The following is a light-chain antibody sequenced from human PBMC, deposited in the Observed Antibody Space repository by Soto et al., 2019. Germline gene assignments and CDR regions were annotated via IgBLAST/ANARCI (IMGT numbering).Light chain of an antibody. CDR2: GAS. Sequence: EILMTQSPATLSVSPGERATLSCWASQSVSSKLAWYQQKTGKAPRLLIYGASNRATDIPDRLSGRGSGKDFTLTISRLETEDFAVYYCQQYGSSPPSSTFGHGTRLEIK. J-gene: IGKJ5*01. CDR1: QSVSSK. V-gene: IGKV3-20*01. CDR3: QQYGSSPPSST.